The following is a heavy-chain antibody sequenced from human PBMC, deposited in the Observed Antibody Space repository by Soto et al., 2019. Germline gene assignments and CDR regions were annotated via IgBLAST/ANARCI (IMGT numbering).Heavy chain of an antibody. CDR2: IYHSGST. J-gene: IGHJ4*02. Sequence: PSETLSLTCAVFGGSISSGGYSWSWIRQPPGKGLEWIGYIYHSGSTYYNPSLKSRVTISVDRSKNQFSLKLSSVTAADTAVYYCISTLGARFAYWGQGTLVTVSS. CDR1: GGSISSGGYS. CDR3: ISTLGARFAY. D-gene: IGHD3-3*02. V-gene: IGHV4-30-2*01.